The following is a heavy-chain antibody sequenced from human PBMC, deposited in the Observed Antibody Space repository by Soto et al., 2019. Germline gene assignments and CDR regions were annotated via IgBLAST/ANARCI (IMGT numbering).Heavy chain of an antibody. V-gene: IGHV3-23*01. Sequence: GGSLRLSCAASGFTFSSYAMSWVRQAPGKGLEWVSAISGSGGSTYYADSVKGRFTISRDNSKNTLYLQMNSLRAEDTAVYYCAKETIISLWFGENSFDYWGQGTLVTVSS. D-gene: IGHD3-10*01. CDR2: ISGSGGST. CDR1: GFTFSSYA. CDR3: AKETIISLWFGENSFDY. J-gene: IGHJ4*02.